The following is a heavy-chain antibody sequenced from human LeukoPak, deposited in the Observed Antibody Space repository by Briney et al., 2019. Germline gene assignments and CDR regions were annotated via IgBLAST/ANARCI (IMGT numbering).Heavy chain of an antibody. J-gene: IGHJ4*02. CDR2: INPNSGGT. V-gene: IGHV1-2*02. Sequence: GASVKVSCKASGYTFTGNIIHWVRQAPGQGLEWMGWINPNSGGTNYAQKFQGRVTMTRDTSISTAYMELSRLRSDDTAVYYCAREWATVVTSLGGYWGQGTLVTVSS. D-gene: IGHD4-23*01. CDR1: GYTFTGNI. CDR3: AREWATVVTSLGGY.